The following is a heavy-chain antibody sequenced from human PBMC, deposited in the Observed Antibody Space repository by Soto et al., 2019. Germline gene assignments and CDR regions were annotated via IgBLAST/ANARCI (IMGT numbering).Heavy chain of an antibody. D-gene: IGHD5-18*01. V-gene: IGHV3-33*01. CDR2: IWYDGSKK. CDR1: GFTFSSYG. CDR3: ARVPGRDRYGYGDIDY. J-gene: IGHJ4*02. Sequence: QVQLVESGGGVVQPGRSLRLSCAASGFTFSSYGMHWVRQAPGKGLEWVAVIWYDGSKKYYTDSVKGRFTISRDNSKNTLYLQMNSLRAEDTAVYYCARVPGRDRYGYGDIDYWGQGTLVSVSS.